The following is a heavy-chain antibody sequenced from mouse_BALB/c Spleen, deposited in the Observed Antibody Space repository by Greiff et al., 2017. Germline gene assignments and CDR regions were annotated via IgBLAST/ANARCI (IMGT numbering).Heavy chain of an antibody. CDR1: GFTFSSYY. Sequence: EVMLVESGGGLVKLGGSLKLSCAASGFTFSSYYMSWVRQTPEKRLELVAAINSNGGSTYYPDTVKGRFTISRDNAKNTLYLQMSSLKSEDTALYYCARHKVGFDYWGQGTTLTVSS. CDR3: ARHKVGFDY. V-gene: IGHV5-6-2*01. CDR2: INSNGGST. D-gene: IGHD1-3*01. J-gene: IGHJ2*01.